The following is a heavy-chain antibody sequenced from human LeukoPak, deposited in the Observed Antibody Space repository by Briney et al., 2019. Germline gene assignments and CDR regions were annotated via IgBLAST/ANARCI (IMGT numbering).Heavy chain of an antibody. V-gene: IGHV4-39*01. Sequence: SETLSLTCTVSGDSISSSTYSTTYYWGWIRQPPGKGLEWIGSITYSETTHYNASLKSRVTISVDTSKNQFSLRLSSVTAADTAVYFCARHGGRYNWSPSDWGQGTLVTVSS. CDR1: GDSISSSTYSTTYY. CDR3: ARHGGRYNWSPSD. J-gene: IGHJ4*02. D-gene: IGHD1-20*01. CDR2: ITYSETT.